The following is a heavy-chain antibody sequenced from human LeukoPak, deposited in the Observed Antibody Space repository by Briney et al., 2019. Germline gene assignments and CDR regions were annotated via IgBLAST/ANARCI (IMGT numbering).Heavy chain of an antibody. J-gene: IGHJ4*02. Sequence: PSETLSLTCTVSGGSVSSGTYYWSWIRQPPGKGREWIGYIYYSGSTNYNPSLKSRVTISIDTSKNQFSLKLSSVTAADTAVYYCARGPVGGVIIRAPYYFNYWGQGTLVTVSS. CDR2: IYYSGST. CDR3: ARGPVGGVIIRAPYYFNY. V-gene: IGHV4-61*01. CDR1: GGSVSSGTYY. D-gene: IGHD3-10*01.